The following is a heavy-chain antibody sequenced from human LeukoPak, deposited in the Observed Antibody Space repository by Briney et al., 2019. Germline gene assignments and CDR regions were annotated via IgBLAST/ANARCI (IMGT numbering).Heavy chain of an antibody. CDR1: DGSISSYY. D-gene: IGHD6-13*01. CDR2: IYYSGST. J-gene: IGHJ5*02. CDR3: ARRIAAAGIVWFDP. V-gene: IGHV4-59*08. Sequence: SETPSLTCTVSDGSISSYYWSWIRQPPGKGLEWIGYIYYSGSTNYNPSLKSRVTISVDTSKNQFSLKLSSVTAADTAVYYCARRIAAAGIVWFDPWGQGTLVTVSS.